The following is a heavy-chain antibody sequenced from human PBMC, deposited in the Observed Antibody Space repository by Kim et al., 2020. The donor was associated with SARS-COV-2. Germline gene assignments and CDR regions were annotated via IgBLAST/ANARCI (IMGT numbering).Heavy chain of an antibody. Sequence: DYALSVKTRITSNPDTSMNQFSRHLNSVTPEDTAVYYCARGSAVVVKAFDYWGQGTLVTVSS. J-gene: IGHJ4*02. D-gene: IGHD2-21*01. CDR3: ARGSAVVVKAFDY. V-gene: IGHV6-1*01.